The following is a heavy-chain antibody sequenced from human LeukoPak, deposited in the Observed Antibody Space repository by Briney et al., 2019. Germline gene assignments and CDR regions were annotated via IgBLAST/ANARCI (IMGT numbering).Heavy chain of an antibody. CDR2: IYPGDSDT. Sequence: GESLKISCKGSGYSFTSYWIAWVRQMPGKGLKWMGIIYPGDSDTRYSPSFQGQVTISADKSFNTAYLQWSSLKASDTAMYYCARLSIVGATLNYFDYWGQGTLVTVSS. CDR3: ARLSIVGATLNYFDY. CDR1: GYSFTSYW. D-gene: IGHD1-26*01. J-gene: IGHJ4*02. V-gene: IGHV5-51*01.